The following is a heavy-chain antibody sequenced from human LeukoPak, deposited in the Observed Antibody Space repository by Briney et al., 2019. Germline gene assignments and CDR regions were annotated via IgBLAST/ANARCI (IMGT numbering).Heavy chain of an antibody. CDR3: ARHSPVGASPGYFYCYYGMDV. CDR1: GYSFTTHW. Sequence: GESLKISCKGSGYSFTTHWIGWVRQMPGQGLEWMATIYPGDSDTRYSPSFQGQVTISADKSISTAYLQWSSLKASDTAMYYCARHSPVGASPGYFYCYYGMDVWGQGTTVTVSS. D-gene: IGHD1-26*01. CDR2: IYPGDSDT. V-gene: IGHV5-51*01. J-gene: IGHJ6*02.